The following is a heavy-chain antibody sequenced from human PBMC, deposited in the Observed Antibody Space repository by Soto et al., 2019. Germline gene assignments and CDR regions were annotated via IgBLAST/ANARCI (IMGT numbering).Heavy chain of an antibody. J-gene: IGHJ4*02. Sequence: QVQLVQSGAEVKKPGASVKVSCKASGYTFTSYGISWVRQAPGQGLEWMGWISAYNGNTNYAQKHQGRVTMTTDTSTNTGYMGDGGLSFGDTAMYYCSRGFCCGGRCFGDYWGQGTLVTVSS. D-gene: IGHD2-15*01. CDR1: GYTFTSYG. CDR3: SRGFCCGGRCFGDY. CDR2: ISAYNGNT. V-gene: IGHV1-18*01.